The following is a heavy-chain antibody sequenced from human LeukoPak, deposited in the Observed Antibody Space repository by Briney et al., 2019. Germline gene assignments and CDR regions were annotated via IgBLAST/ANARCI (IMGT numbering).Heavy chain of an antibody. CDR3: ARASSEQYYSYYMDV. J-gene: IGHJ6*03. Sequence: PSETLSLTCTVSGGSISSYYWNWIRQPPGKGLEWIGYIYDSGSTNYNPSLKSRVTISVDTSKNQFSLKLSSVTAADTAVYFCARASSEQYYSYYMDVWGKGTTVTISS. CDR1: GGSISSYY. V-gene: IGHV4-59*01. D-gene: IGHD1/OR15-1a*01. CDR2: IYDSGST.